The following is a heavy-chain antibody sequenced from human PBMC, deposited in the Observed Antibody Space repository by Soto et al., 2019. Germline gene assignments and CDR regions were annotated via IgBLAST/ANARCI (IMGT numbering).Heavy chain of an antibody. CDR2: FDPEDGET. V-gene: IGHV1-24*01. Sequence: GASVKVSCKVSGYTLTELSMHWVRQAPGKGLEWMGGFDPEDGETIYAQKFQGRVTMTEDTSTDTAYMELSSLRSEDTAVYYCATINDFWSGYSYFDYWGQGTLVTVSS. J-gene: IGHJ4*02. CDR3: ATINDFWSGYSYFDY. D-gene: IGHD3-3*01. CDR1: GYTLTELS.